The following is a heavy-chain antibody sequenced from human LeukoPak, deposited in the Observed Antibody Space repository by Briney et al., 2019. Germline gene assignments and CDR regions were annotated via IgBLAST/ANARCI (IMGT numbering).Heavy chain of an antibody. J-gene: IGHJ4*02. Sequence: GGSLRLSCAASGFTFSSYSMNWVRQAPGKGLEWVSSISSSSSYIYYADPVKGRFTISRDNAKNSLYLQMNSLRAEDTAVYYCARRVAARRYYFDYWGQGTLVTVSS. V-gene: IGHV3-21*01. CDR2: ISSSSSYI. CDR3: ARRVAARRYYFDY. D-gene: IGHD6-13*01. CDR1: GFTFSSYS.